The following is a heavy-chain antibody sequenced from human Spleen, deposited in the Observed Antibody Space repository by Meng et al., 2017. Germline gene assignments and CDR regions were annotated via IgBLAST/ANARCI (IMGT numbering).Heavy chain of an antibody. D-gene: IGHD3-3*01. CDR2: ISWNSGSI. CDR3: AINFWSGYYRRDDAFDI. CDR1: GFTFDDYA. V-gene: IGHV3-9*01. Sequence: GGSLRLSCAASGFTFDDYAMHWVRQAPGKGLEWVSGISWNSGSIGYADSVKGRFTISRDNAKNSLYLQMNSLRAEDTAVYYCAINFWSGYYRRDDAFDIWGQGTMVTVSS. J-gene: IGHJ3*02.